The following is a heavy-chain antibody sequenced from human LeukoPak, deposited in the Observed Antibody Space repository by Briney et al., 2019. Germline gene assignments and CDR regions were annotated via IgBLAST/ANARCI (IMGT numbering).Heavy chain of an antibody. CDR1: GYRFTNYW. CDR3: ARHGRWFGELNPSY. CDR2: IYPGDSDT. D-gene: IGHD3-10*01. J-gene: IGHJ4*02. V-gene: IGHV5-51*01. Sequence: GESLKISCKGPGYRFTNYWIGWVCQLPGKGLEWIGIIYPGDSDTRYSPSFQGQVTISADKSISTAYLQWSSLKASDTAMYYCARHGRWFGELNPSYWGQGNLIPVSS.